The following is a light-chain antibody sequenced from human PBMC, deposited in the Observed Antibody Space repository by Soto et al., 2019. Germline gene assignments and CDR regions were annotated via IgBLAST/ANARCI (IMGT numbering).Light chain of an antibody. CDR3: CSYTSSSTYV. V-gene: IGLV2-14*02. CDR2: EVS. Sequence: QSALTQPASVSGSPGQSITISCTGTSSDVGSYNLVSWYQQHPGKAPKLMIYEVSKRPSGVSNRFSGSKSGNTASLTISGLQAEDEADYYCCSYTSSSTYVFGDGTKLTVL. J-gene: IGLJ1*01. CDR1: SSDVGSYNL.